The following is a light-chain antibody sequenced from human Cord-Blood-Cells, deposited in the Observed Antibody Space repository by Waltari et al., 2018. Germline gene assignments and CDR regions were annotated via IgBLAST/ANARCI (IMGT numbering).Light chain of an antibody. CDR1: SSDVGSYNL. J-gene: IGLJ2*01. V-gene: IGLV2-23*01. CDR3: CSYAGSSTLV. Sequence: QSALTQPASVSGSPGQSITLPCTGTSSDVGSYNLLPWYQQHPGKAPKLMIYEGSKRPSGVSNRFSGSKSGNTASLTISGLQAEDEADYYCCSYAGSSTLVFGGGTKLTVL. CDR2: EGS.